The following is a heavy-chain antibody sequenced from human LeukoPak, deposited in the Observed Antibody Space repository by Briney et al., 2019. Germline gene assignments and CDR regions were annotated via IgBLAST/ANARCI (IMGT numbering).Heavy chain of an antibody. CDR3: ARGPPGLRYFDWMSGSGDAFDI. CDR2: ISSSGSTI. CDR1: GFTFSSYE. J-gene: IGHJ3*02. V-gene: IGHV3-48*03. D-gene: IGHD3-9*01. Sequence: GGALRLSCAASGFTFSSYEMNWVRQAPGKGLEGVSYISSSGSTIYYADSVKGRFTISRDNAKNSLYLQMNSLRAEDTAVYYCARGPPGLRYFDWMSGSGDAFDIWGQGTMVTVSS.